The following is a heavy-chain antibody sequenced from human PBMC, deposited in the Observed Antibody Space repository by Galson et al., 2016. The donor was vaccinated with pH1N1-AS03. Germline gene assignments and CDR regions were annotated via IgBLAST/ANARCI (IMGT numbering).Heavy chain of an antibody. CDR3: ARTGSRGNDPFYYYYYGMDV. D-gene: IGHD1-1*01. V-gene: IGHV4-59*01. J-gene: IGHJ6*02. CDR1: GGSISSYY. Sequence: LSLTCPVSGGSISSYYWSWIRQPPGKGLEWIGYIYYSGSTNYNPSLKSRVTISVDTSKNQFSLKLSSVTAADTAVYYCARTGSRGNDPFYYYYYGMDVWGQGTTVTVSS. CDR2: IYYSGST.